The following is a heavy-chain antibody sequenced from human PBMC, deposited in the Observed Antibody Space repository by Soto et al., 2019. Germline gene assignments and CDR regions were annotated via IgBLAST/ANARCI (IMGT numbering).Heavy chain of an antibody. D-gene: IGHD1-26*01. J-gene: IGHJ3*02. Sequence: GGSLRLSCAASGFTFSDYVMNWVRQAPGKGLEWVSVISQRGSSGVTYYADSVKGRFTTSRDNSKNTLYLQMDSLRAEDTALYYCARAAYTGRYDDGIEIWGQGTMVTVSS. CDR3: ARAAYTGRYDDGIEI. CDR2: ISQRGSSGVT. CDR1: GFTFSDYV. V-gene: IGHV3-23*01.